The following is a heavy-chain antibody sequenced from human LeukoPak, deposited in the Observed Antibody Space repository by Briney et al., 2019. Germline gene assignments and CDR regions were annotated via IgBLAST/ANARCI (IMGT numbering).Heavy chain of an antibody. CDR3: AYAITGAAADYYYYGMDV. D-gene: IGHD6-13*01. J-gene: IGHJ6*02. CDR2: IIPIFGTA. V-gene: IGHV1-69*01. CDR1: GGTFSSYA. Sequence: SVKLSCKASGGTFSSYAISWVRQAPGQGLEWMGGIIPIFGTANYAQKFQGRVTITADESTSTAYMELSSLRSEDTAVYYCAYAITGAAADYYYYGMDVWGQGTTVTVSS.